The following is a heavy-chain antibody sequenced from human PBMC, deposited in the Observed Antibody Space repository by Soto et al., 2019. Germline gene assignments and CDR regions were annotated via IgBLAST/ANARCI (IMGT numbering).Heavy chain of an antibody. CDR2: INHSGST. J-gene: IGHJ6*02. D-gene: IGHD5-18*01. CDR3: ARDRYGNYYHYGMDV. Sequence: SAPLSLTCAVYGGSFSGYYWIWILQPPGKGLEWIGEINHSGSTNYNPSLKSRVTISVDMSKKQFYLKVSSVIAADTAVYYCARDRYGNYYHYGMDVWGQGTTVTVSS. CDR1: GGSFSGYY. V-gene: IGHV4-34*01.